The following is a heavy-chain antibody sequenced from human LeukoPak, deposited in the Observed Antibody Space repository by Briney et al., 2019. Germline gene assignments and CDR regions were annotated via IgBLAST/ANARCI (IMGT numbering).Heavy chain of an antibody. CDR2: ISSSSTTI. V-gene: IGHV3-48*02. Sequence: GGSLRLSCAVSGFTFITYSMNWVRQAPGRGLEWVSYISSSSTTIYYADSVKGRFIISRDNAKSSLYLQMNSLRDEDTAIYYCARTPRDILTGYYKGFDPWGRGTLVTVSS. CDR3: ARTPRDILTGYYKGFDP. D-gene: IGHD3-9*01. CDR1: GFTFITYS. J-gene: IGHJ5*02.